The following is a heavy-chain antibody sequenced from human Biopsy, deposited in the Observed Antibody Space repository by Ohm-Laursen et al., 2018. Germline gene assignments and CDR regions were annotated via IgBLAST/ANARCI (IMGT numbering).Heavy chain of an antibody. CDR3: ARVGAGAPSIDYFDF. CDR2: IYYSGST. J-gene: IGHJ4*02. D-gene: IGHD1-26*01. V-gene: IGHV4-59*01. Sequence: PSQTLSLTCTVSGGSIGSFFWSCIRQPPGKGLVWIGYIYYSGSTNYNPSLRSRVTISVDRSKNQFSLELSPATAADTAVYYCARVGAGAPSIDYFDFWGQGALVTVSS. CDR1: GGSIGSFF.